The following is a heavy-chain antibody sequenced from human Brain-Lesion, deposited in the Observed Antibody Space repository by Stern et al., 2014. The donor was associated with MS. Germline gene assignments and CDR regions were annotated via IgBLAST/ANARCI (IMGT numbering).Heavy chain of an antibody. J-gene: IGHJ4*02. CDR2: INRDGRTT. CDR1: GFTFSNSW. V-gene: IGHV3-74*02. CDR3: TILSGPYDH. Sequence: EVHLVESGGGLVQPGGSLRLSCAASGFTFSNSWMHWVRQAPGKGLVWGSRINRDGRTTTYADSVKGRFTISRDNAKNTLYLQMSSLRAEDTAVYYCTILSGPYDHWGQGTLVTVSS. D-gene: IGHD3-10*01.